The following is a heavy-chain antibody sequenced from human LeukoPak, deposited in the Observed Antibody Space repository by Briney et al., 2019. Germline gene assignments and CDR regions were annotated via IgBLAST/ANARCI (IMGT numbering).Heavy chain of an antibody. CDR2: INPNSGGT. V-gene: IGHV1-2*02. J-gene: IGHJ5*01. CDR1: GYTFTVYS. D-gene: IGHD3-16*01. Sequence: ASVKVSCKASGYTFTVYSIHWLRQAPGQGLEWMGWINPNSGGTNYAQKFHGRVTMTRDTSISTAYMELSRLRSDDTAVYFCARDNYNWGNDFWGQGTLVTASS. CDR3: ARDNYNWGNDF.